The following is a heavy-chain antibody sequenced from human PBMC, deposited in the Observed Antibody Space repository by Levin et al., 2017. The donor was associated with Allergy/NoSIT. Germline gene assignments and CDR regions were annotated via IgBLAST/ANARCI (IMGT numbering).Heavy chain of an antibody. J-gene: IGHJ4*02. CDR2: IYYSGST. V-gene: IGHV4-30-4*01. D-gene: IGHD6-19*01. CDR3: ARDLGYSSGWYPRFDY. CDR1: GGSISSGDYY. Sequence: LRLSCTVSGGSISSGDYYWSWIRQPPGKGLEWIGYIYYSGSTYYNPSLKSRVTISVDTSKNQFSLKLSSVTAADTAVYYCARDLGYSSGWYPRFDYWGQGTLVTVSS.